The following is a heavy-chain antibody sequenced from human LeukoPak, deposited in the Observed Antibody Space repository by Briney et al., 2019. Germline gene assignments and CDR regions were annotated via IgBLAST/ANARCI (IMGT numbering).Heavy chain of an antibody. CDR2: HNPNSGGT. CDR1: GYSFTDYY. J-gene: IGHJ5*02. CDR3: ARADRLDGGPYLIGP. Sequence: ASVKVSCKTSGYSFTDYYMHWVRQAPGQGLKWMGWHNPNSGGTSSAQKFQGRVTMTRDTSITTVYMEVSWLTSDDTAIYYCARADRLDGGPYLIGPWGQGTLVTVSS. D-gene: IGHD2-21*01. V-gene: IGHV1-2*02.